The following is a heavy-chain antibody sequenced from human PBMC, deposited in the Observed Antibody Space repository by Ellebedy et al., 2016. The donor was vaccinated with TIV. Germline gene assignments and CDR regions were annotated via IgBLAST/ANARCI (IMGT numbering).Heavy chain of an antibody. CDR2: IIPIIDMT. CDR3: ARLMMEQHQSWFDP. Sequence: ASVKVSCKASGGTFSSYGINWVRQAPGQGLEWMGRIIPIIDMTNYAQKFQDRVKIIADKSTNTAFLELRSLTSDDTAMYYCARLMMEQHQSWFDPWGQGTLVTVSS. D-gene: IGHD6-13*01. CDR1: GGTFSSYG. J-gene: IGHJ5*02. V-gene: IGHV1-69*04.